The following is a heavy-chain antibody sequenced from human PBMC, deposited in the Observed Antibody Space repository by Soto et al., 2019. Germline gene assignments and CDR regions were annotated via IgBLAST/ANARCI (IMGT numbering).Heavy chain of an antibody. Sequence: PSETLSLTCAVYGGSFSGYYWSWIRQPPGKGLEWIGEINHSGSTNYNPSLKSRVTISVDTSKNQFSLKLSSVTAADTAVYYCARGITMTTGYYYYGMDVWGQGTTVTVSS. CDR1: GGSFSGYY. D-gene: IGHD3-22*01. CDR3: ARGITMTTGYYYYGMDV. V-gene: IGHV4-34*01. CDR2: INHSGST. J-gene: IGHJ6*02.